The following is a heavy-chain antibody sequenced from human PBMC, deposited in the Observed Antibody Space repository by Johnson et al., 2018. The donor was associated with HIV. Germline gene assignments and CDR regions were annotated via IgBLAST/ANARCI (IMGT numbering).Heavy chain of an antibody. D-gene: IGHD6-13*01. CDR2: ISYDGSNK. Sequence: VQLVESGGGVVQPGRSLRLSCVASGFTFSSYTMHWVRQAPGKGLEWVAVISYDGSNKYFADSVKGRFTISRDNSKNTLYLQMNSLRAEDTAVYYCARETRSAAAGHGAFDVWGQGTMVTVSS. V-gene: IGHV3-30*14. CDR3: ARETRSAAAGHGAFDV. CDR1: GFTFSSYT. J-gene: IGHJ3*01.